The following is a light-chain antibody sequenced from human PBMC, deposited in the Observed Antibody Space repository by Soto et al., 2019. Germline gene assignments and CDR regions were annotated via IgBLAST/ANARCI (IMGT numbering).Light chain of an antibody. Sequence: AIRMTQSPSSLSASTGDRVTITCRASQGISSYLAWYQQKPGKAPKLLIYAASTLQSGVPSRFSGSGSGTDFTLTISCLQSEDFATNYCQQYYSYPQTFGGGTKVEIK. CDR2: AAS. V-gene: IGKV1-8*01. CDR3: QQYYSYPQT. J-gene: IGKJ4*01. CDR1: QGISSY.